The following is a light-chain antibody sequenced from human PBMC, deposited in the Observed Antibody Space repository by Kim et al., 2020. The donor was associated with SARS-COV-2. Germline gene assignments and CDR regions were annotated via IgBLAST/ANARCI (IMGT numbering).Light chain of an antibody. CDR3: QQYGSSQYT. J-gene: IGKJ2*01. V-gene: IGKV3-20*01. Sequence: LSPGERAPPSRRATQSVSTAYLAWYQQNPGQAPRLLTYGAPSRATGIPDRFSGSGSGTDFTLTISSLGPEDFAVYYCQQYGSSQYTFGQGTKLEI. CDR2: GAP. CDR1: QSVSTAY.